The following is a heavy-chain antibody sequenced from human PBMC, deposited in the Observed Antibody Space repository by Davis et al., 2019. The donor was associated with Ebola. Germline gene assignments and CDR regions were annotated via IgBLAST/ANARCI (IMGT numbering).Heavy chain of an antibody. Sequence: GESLKISCAASGFGFSNYWIHWVRQAPGKGLVWVSRVSPDGSATGYADSVRGRFTISRDNSKNTLYLQMNSLRAEDTAVYYCATTPQYSSGQNKPFDYWGQGNLVTVSS. CDR1: GFGFSNYW. V-gene: IGHV3-74*01. CDR2: VSPDGSAT. J-gene: IGHJ4*02. D-gene: IGHD6-19*01. CDR3: ATTPQYSSGQNKPFDY.